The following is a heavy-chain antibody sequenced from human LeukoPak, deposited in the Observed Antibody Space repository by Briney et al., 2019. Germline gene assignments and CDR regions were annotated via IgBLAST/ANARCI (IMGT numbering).Heavy chain of an antibody. J-gene: IGHJ4*02. D-gene: IGHD3-10*01. CDR2: INGDGSRT. Sequence: PGGSLRLSCAASGFTFSNYWMHWVRQAPGKGLVWVSRINGDGSRTNYADSVKGRFTISRDNSKNTLYVQMNSLRDEDTAVYYCARRGDASGSTLDYWGQGTLVTVSS. V-gene: IGHV3-74*01. CDR3: ARRGDASGSTLDY. CDR1: GFTFSNYW.